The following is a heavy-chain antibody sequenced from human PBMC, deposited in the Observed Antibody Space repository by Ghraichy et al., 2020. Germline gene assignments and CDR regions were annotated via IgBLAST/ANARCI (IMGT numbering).Heavy chain of an antibody. CDR1: GFTFNTHA. J-gene: IGHJ4*02. CDR3: AKLGGRGYCSGGSCHIPDC. D-gene: IGHD2-15*01. Sequence: GGSLRLSCAASGFTFNTHAMNWVRQAPGKGLEWVSTISSSGVNTYYADSVKGRFTISRDNSKNTLYLQMNSLRAEDTAVYYCAKLGGRGYCSGGSCHIPDCWGQGTLVTVSS. V-gene: IGHV3-23*01. CDR2: ISSSGVNT.